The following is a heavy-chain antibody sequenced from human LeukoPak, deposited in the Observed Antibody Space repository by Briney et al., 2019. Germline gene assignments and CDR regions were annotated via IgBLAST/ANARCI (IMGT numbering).Heavy chain of an antibody. Sequence: GGSLRLSCAASGFTFSSYAVSWVRQAPGKGLEWVSAISGSGGSTYYADSVKGRFTISRDNSKNTLYLQMNSLRAEDTAVYYCAKEHTMIVVVNWFDPWGQGTLVTVSS. D-gene: IGHD3-22*01. CDR2: ISGSGGST. V-gene: IGHV3-23*01. J-gene: IGHJ5*02. CDR1: GFTFSSYA. CDR3: AKEHTMIVVVNWFDP.